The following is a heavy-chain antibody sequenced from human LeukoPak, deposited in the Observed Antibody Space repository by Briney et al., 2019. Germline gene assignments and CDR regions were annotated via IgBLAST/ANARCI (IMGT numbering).Heavy chain of an antibody. CDR2: INPNSGGT. CDR1: GYTFTGYY. D-gene: IGHD3-10*01. CDR3: ATGNYYGSGSYPDFDY. V-gene: IGHV1-2*02. Sequence: GASVKVSCKASGYTFTGYYMHWVRQAPGQGLEWMGWINPNSGGTNYAQKFQGRVTMTRDTSISTAYMELSRLRSDDTAVYYCATGNYYGSGSYPDFDYWGQGTLVTVSS. J-gene: IGHJ4*02.